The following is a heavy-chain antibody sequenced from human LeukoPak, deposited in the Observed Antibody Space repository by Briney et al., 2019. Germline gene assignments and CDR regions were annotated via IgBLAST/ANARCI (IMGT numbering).Heavy chain of an antibody. J-gene: IGHJ5*02. Sequence: GGSLRLSCAASGFTFSSYAMSWVRQASGKGLEWVSAISGSGGSTYYADSVKGRFTISRDNSKNTLYLQMNSLTAEDTAVYYCAKDTRRGYSSSWYWFDPWGQGTLVTVSS. D-gene: IGHD6-13*01. V-gene: IGHV3-23*01. CDR2: ISGSGGST. CDR1: GFTFSSYA. CDR3: AKDTRRGYSSSWYWFDP.